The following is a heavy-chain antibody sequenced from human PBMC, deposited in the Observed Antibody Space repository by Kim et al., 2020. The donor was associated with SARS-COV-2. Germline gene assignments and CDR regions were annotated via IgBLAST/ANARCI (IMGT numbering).Heavy chain of an antibody. J-gene: IGHJ4*02. CDR3: AREQYGDYGLDY. Sequence: NDNPSLKSRVTMSVDTSKNQFSLKLSSVTAADTAVYYCAREQYGDYGLDYWGQGTLVTVSS. V-gene: IGHV4-4*07. D-gene: IGHD4-17*01.